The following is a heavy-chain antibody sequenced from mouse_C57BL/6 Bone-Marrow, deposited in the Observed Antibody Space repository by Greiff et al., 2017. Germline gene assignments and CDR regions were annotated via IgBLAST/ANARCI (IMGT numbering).Heavy chain of an antibody. D-gene: IGHD2-10*02. CDR3: ARLGYGKDWYFDV. V-gene: IGHV1-82*01. CDR2: IYPGDGDT. J-gene: IGHJ1*03. CDR1: GYAFSSSW. Sequence: VQLQQSGPELVKPGASVKISCKASGYAFSSSWMNWVKQRPGKGLEWIGRIYPGDGDTNYNGKFKGKATLTADKSSSTAYMQLSSLTSEDSAVYFCARLGYGKDWYFDVWGTGTTVTVSS.